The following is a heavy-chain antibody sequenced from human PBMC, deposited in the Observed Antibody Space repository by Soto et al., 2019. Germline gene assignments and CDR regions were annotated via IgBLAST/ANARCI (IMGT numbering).Heavy chain of an antibody. Sequence: PGASLKISCKGSGYSFTSYWIGWVRQMPGKGLEWMGIIYPGDSDTRYSPSFQGQVTISADKSISTAYLQWSSLKASDTAMYYCARHSGKYYDILTGQILYYGMDVWGQGTTVTVSS. J-gene: IGHJ6*02. CDR2: IYPGDSDT. D-gene: IGHD3-9*01. CDR1: GYSFTSYW. V-gene: IGHV5-51*01. CDR3: ARHSGKYYDILTGQILYYGMDV.